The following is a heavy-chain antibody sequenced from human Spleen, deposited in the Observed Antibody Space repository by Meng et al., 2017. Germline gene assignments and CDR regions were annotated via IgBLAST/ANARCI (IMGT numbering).Heavy chain of an antibody. V-gene: IGHV1-2*02. Sequence: ASVKVSCKASGYTFTDYYMHWVRQAPGQGLEWMGWINPNSGGTNYAQKFQGRVTMTRDTSISTAYMELSRLRSDDTAVYFCARFESSSWYPFDYWGQGTLVTVSS. CDR2: INPNSGGT. CDR3: ARFESSSWYPFDY. J-gene: IGHJ4*02. CDR1: GYTFTDYY. D-gene: IGHD6-13*01.